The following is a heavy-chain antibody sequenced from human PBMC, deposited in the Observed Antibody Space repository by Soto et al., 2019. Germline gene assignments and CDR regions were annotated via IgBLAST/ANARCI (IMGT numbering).Heavy chain of an antibody. CDR3: ARGCYQSIDY. CDR2: FYYSGST. J-gene: IGHJ4*02. D-gene: IGHD2-15*01. CDR1: GGSISSHY. V-gene: IGHV4-59*11. Sequence: SETLSLTCTVSGGSISSHYWSWIRQPPGKGLEWIGYFYYSGSTNYNPSLKSRVTISVDTSKNQFSLKLRSVTAADTAVYYCARGCYQSIDYWGQGTLVTVS.